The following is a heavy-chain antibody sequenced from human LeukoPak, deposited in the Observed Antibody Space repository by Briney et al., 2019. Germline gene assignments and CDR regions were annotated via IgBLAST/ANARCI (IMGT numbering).Heavy chain of an antibody. J-gene: IGHJ4*02. V-gene: IGHV3-48*03. Sequence: GGSLRLSCAASGFTFSSYEMNWVRQAPGKGLEWVSYISSSGSTIYYADSVKGRFTISRDNAKNSLYLQMNSLRAEDTALYYCAMATRWLNSDFWGQGTLVTVSS. CDR3: AMATRWLNSDF. D-gene: IGHD5-24*01. CDR2: ISSSGSTI. CDR1: GFTFSSYE.